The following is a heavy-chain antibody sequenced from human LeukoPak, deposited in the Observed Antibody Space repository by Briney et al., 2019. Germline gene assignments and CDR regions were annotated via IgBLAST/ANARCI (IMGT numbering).Heavy chain of an antibody. CDR3: ARHEYSGSYYGLSWFDP. Sequence: SETLSLTCTVSGGSISSSGYYWGWIRQPPGKGLEWIASIYYSGSTYYNPSLKSRVTISVDTSKNQLSLKLSSLTSADTAGYYCARHEYSGSYYGLSWFDPWGQGTLVTVSS. V-gene: IGHV4-39*01. J-gene: IGHJ5*02. D-gene: IGHD1-26*01. CDR2: IYYSGST. CDR1: GGSISSSGYY.